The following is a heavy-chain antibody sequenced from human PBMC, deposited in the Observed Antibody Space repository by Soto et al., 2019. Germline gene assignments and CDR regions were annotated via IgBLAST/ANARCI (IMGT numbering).Heavy chain of an antibody. CDR2: IYPGDSDT. CDR3: ARHNRHDILTGYYTYYYYGMDV. V-gene: IGHV5-51*01. D-gene: IGHD3-9*01. CDR1: GYSFTSYW. J-gene: IGHJ6*02. Sequence: PGESLKISCKGSGYSFTSYWIGWVRQMPGKGLEWMGIIYPGDSDTRYSPSFQGQVTISADKSISTAYLQWSSLKASDTAMYYCARHNRHDILTGYYTYYYYGMDVWGQGTTVTVSS.